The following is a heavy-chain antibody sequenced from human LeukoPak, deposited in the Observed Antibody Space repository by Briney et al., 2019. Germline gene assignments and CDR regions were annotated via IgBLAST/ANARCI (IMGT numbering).Heavy chain of an antibody. J-gene: IGHJ4*02. CDR3: ARGRYSVLDY. Sequence: PSETLSLTCAVYGGSFSGYYWGWIRQPPGKGLEWIGEINHSGSTNYNPSLKSRVTISVDTSKNQFSLKLSSVTAADTAVYYCARGRYSVLDYWGQGTLVTVSS. V-gene: IGHV4-34*01. CDR1: GGSFSGYY. CDR2: INHSGST. D-gene: IGHD5-18*01.